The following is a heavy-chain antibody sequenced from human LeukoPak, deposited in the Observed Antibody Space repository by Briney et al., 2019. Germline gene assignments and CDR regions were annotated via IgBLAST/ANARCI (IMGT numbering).Heavy chain of an antibody. V-gene: IGHV5-51*01. Sequence: GESLKISCKGSGYSFTNFWIGWVRQTPGKGLEWMGIIYPGDSDTRYSPSFQGQVTISADKSISTAYLQWSSLKAPDTAMYYCARGARYYMDVWGKGTTVTVSS. J-gene: IGHJ6*03. CDR2: IYPGDSDT. CDR1: GYSFTNFW. CDR3: ARGARYYMDV.